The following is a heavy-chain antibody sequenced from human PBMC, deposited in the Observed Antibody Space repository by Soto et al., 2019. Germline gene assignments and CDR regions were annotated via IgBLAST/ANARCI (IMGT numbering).Heavy chain of an antibody. CDR2: IDQDGTEN. CDR3: ARDRGNGYYGQDTWGMDV. Sequence: DVQLVESGGGLVQPGGSLRVSCGASGFSISRYWMSWVRRAPGKGLEWVGNIDQDGTENFYAGSVRGRFTISRDNAMNSLYLQRDSLTAEDTAVYFCARDRGNGYYGQDTWGMDVWGQGTTVTVSS. CDR1: GFSISRYW. D-gene: IGHD1-26*01. J-gene: IGHJ6*02. V-gene: IGHV3-7*05.